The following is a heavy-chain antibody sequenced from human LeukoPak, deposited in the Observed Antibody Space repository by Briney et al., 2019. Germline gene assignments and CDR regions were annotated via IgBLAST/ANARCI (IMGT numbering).Heavy chain of an antibody. CDR2: ISSSGSTI. CDR3: AKDSLYPTYYSGSGSLTSDAFDI. V-gene: IGHV3-48*03. D-gene: IGHD3-10*01. Sequence: GGSLRLSCAASGFTFSSYEMNWVRQAPGKGLEWVSYISSSGSTIYYADSVKGRFTISRDNAKNSLYLQMNSLRPEDTALYYCAKDSLYPTYYSGSGSLTSDAFDIWGQGTMVTVSS. CDR1: GFTFSSYE. J-gene: IGHJ3*02.